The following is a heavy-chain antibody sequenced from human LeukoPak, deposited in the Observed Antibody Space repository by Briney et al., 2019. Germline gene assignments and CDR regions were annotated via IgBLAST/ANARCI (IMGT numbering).Heavy chain of an antibody. V-gene: IGHV3-21*01. CDR2: ISSSSSYI. CDR1: GFTFSSYS. J-gene: IGHJ5*02. CDR3: ASLSGDMVTDNWFDP. Sequence: GGSLRLSCAASGFTFSSYSMNWVRQAPGKGLEWVLSISSSSSYIYYADSVKGRFTISRDNAKNSLYLQMNSLRAEDTAVYYCASLSGDMVTDNWFDPWGQGTLVTVSS. D-gene: IGHD2-21*02.